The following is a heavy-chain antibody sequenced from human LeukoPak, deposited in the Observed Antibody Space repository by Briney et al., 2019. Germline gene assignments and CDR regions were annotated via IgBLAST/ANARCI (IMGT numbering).Heavy chain of an antibody. CDR3: ARGPPWYFDL. CDR2: INSDGSRT. V-gene: IGHV3-74*01. D-gene: IGHD6-25*01. J-gene: IGHJ2*01. CDR1: GFTFSTYW. Sequence: GGSLRLSCAASGFTFSTYWMHWVRQAPGKGLVWVSGINSDGSRTNYADSVKGRFTISRDNAKSSLYLQMNSLRAEDTAVYGCARGPPWYFDLWGRGALVTVSS.